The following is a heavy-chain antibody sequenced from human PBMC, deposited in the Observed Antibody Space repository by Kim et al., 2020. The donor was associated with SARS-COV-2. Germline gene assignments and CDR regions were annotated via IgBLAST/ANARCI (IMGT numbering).Heavy chain of an antibody. Sequence: YAHSGEDRFTNPEDHASNSLSLHMNSLRAEDTAVYYCARAYSSGWAYFDYWGQGTLVTVSS. D-gene: IGHD6-19*01. J-gene: IGHJ4*02. V-gene: IGHV3-21*01. CDR3: ARAYSSGWAYFDY.